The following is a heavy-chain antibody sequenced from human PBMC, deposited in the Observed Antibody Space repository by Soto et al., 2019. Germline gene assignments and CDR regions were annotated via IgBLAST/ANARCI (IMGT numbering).Heavy chain of an antibody. J-gene: IGHJ4*02. V-gene: IGHV3-23*01. Sequence: PGGSLRLSCAASGFTFPNFAMTWVRQAPGKGLEWVSIISGSGGNTYYADSVKGRFTISRDNSKDTLYLQMNSLRAEDTAVYYCAKRVGGYSYGSDFDYWGRGTLVTVSS. CDR1: GFTFPNFA. D-gene: IGHD5-18*01. CDR3: AKRVGGYSYGSDFDY. CDR2: ISGSGGNT.